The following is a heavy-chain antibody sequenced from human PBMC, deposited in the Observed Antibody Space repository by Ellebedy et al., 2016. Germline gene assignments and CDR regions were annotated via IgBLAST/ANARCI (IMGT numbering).Heavy chain of an antibody. CDR2: LSGGGGST. D-gene: IGHD4/OR15-4a*01. J-gene: IGHJ4*02. CDR1: GFTFTNYA. CDR3: VKDVMSGFDSGGDY. V-gene: IGHV3-23*01. Sequence: GGSLRLSXAASGFTFTNYAMTWVRQAPGKGLEWVSALSGGGGSTYYADSVRDRFIISRDNSKNTLHLQVSSLRREDTAMYYCVKDVMSGFDSGGDYWGQGTLVTVSS.